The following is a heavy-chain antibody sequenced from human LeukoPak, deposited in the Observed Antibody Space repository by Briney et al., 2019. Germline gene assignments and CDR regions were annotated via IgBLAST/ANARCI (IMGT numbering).Heavy chain of an antibody. Sequence: ASVKVSCKASGYTFTSYDINWVRQATGQGLEWMGWMNANSGNTGYAQKFQGRVTITRNTSISTAYMELSSLRSEDTAVYYCARGASSSAYYYYYYYMDVWGKGTTVTVSS. D-gene: IGHD6-6*01. V-gene: IGHV1-8*03. CDR1: GYTFTSYD. CDR2: MNANSGNT. J-gene: IGHJ6*03. CDR3: ARGASSSAYYYYYYYMDV.